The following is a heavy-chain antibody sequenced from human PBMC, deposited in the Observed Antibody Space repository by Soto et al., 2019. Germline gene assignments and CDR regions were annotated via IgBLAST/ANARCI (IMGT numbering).Heavy chain of an antibody. V-gene: IGHV1-69*12. J-gene: IGHJ4*02. CDR1: GGTFSSYA. CDR2: IIPIFGTA. CDR3: ASGYSRKKYGPLHYFDY. Sequence: QVQLVQSGAEVKKPGSSVKVSCKASGGTFSSYAISWVRQAPGQGLEWMGGIIPIFGTANYAQKFQGRVTITANEYKRTAYMELSRMGSEDTAVYYCASGYSRKKYGPLHYFDYWGQGTLVTVSS. D-gene: IGHD5-18*01.